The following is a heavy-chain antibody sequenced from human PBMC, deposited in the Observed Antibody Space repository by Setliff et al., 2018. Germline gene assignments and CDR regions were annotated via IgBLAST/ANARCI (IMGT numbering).Heavy chain of an antibody. D-gene: IGHD3-3*01. Sequence: PGGSLRLSCAASGFTFSSYSMNWARQAPGKGLEWVSYISSSSSTIYYADSVKGRFTISRDNAKNSLYLQMNSLRAEDTAVYYCARGPTIFGAIYYMDVWGKGTTVTVS. V-gene: IGHV3-48*01. CDR1: GFTFSSYS. CDR3: ARGPTIFGAIYYMDV. CDR2: ISSSSSTI. J-gene: IGHJ6*03.